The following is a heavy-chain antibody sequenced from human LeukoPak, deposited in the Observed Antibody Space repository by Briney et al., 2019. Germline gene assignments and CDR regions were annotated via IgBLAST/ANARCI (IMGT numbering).Heavy chain of an antibody. CDR2: ISGSGDST. D-gene: IGHD6-13*01. CDR3: AKIRAPYSSSWNPFDY. CDR1: GFTFSSYA. V-gene: IGHV3-23*01. Sequence: GGSLRLSCAASGFTFSSYAMSWVRQAPGKGLEWVSAISGSGDSTYYADSVRGRFIITRDNSKNTVYVQMNSLRVEDTAIYYCAKIRAPYSSSWNPFDYWGQGTLVTVSS. J-gene: IGHJ4*02.